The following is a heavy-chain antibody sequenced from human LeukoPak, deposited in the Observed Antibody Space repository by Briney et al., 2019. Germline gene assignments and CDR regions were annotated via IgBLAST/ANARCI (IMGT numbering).Heavy chain of an antibody. J-gene: IGHJ6*04. CDR3: AELGITMIGGV. Sequence: GGSLRLSCAASAFTFGSYSMNWVRQAPGKGLEWISYISSSGSTIYYADSVKGRFTISRDNAKNSLYLQMNSLRAEDTAVYYCAELGITMIGGVWGKGTTVTISS. CDR2: ISSSGSTI. D-gene: IGHD3-10*02. CDR1: AFTFGSYS. V-gene: IGHV3-48*04.